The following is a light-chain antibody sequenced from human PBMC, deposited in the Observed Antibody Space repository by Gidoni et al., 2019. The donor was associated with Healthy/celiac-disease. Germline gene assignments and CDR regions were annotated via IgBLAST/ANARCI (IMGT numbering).Light chain of an antibody. Sequence: GDRVTITCRASQSISSYLNWYQQKPGKAPKLLIYAASSLQSGVPSRFSGSGSGTDFTLTISSLQPEDFATYYCQQSYSTPRTFGQGTKLEIK. V-gene: IGKV1-39*01. CDR2: AAS. CDR1: QSISSY. J-gene: IGKJ2*01. CDR3: QQSYSTPRT.